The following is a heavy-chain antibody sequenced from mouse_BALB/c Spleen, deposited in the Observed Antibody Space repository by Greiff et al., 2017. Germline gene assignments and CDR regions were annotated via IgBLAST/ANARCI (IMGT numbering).Heavy chain of an antibody. CDR1: GYSITSDYA. CDR2: ISYSGST. J-gene: IGHJ4*01. CDR3: ATIYDGYVDY. V-gene: IGHV3-2*02. Sequence: EVQLQQSGPGLVKPSQSLSLTCTVTGYSITSDYAWNWIRQFPGNKLEWMGYISYSGSTSYNPSLKSRISITRDTSKNQFFLQLNSVTTEDTATYYCATIYDGYVDYWGQGTSVTVSS. D-gene: IGHD2-3*01.